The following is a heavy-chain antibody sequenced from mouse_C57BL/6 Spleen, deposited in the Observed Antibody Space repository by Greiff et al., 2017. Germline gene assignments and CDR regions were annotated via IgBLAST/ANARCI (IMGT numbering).Heavy chain of an antibody. J-gene: IGHJ4*01. Sequence: EVQVVESGPELVKPGASVKMSCKASGYTFTDYNMHWVKQSHGKSLEWIGYINPNNGGTSYNQKFKGKATLTVNKSSSTAYMELRSLTSEDSAVYYCARSLYYSTPMDYWGQGTSVTVSS. CDR1: GYTFTDYN. V-gene: IGHV1-22*01. CDR2: INPNNGGT. CDR3: ARSLYYSTPMDY. D-gene: IGHD2-5*01.